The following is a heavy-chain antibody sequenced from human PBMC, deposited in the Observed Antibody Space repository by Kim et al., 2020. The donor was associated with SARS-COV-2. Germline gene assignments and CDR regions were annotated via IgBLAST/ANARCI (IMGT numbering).Heavy chain of an antibody. CDR2: IKQDGSEK. Sequence: GGSLRLSCAASGFTFSSYWMSWVRQAPGKGLEWVANIKQDGSEKYYVDSVKGRFTISRDNAKNSLYLQMNSLRAEDTAVYYCARTGKVVTAPQGFDYWGQGTLVTVSS. J-gene: IGHJ4*02. V-gene: IGHV3-7*01. D-gene: IGHD2-21*02. CDR1: GFTFSSYW. CDR3: ARTGKVVTAPQGFDY.